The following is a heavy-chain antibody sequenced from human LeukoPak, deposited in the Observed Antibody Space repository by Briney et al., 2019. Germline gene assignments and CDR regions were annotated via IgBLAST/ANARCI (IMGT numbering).Heavy chain of an antibody. J-gene: IGHJ3*02. V-gene: IGHV3-30*02. CDR2: IRYDGSNT. Sequence: TGGSLRLSCAASGFTFSSYGMHWVRQAPGKGLEWVSFIRYDGSNTFYADSVQGRFTISRDNSKNTLYLQMNSLRTEDTAVYYCAKDPAARPLRLITDDAFDIWGQGTMVTVSS. CDR3: AKDPAARPLRLITDDAFDI. D-gene: IGHD2-21*02. CDR1: GFTFSSYG.